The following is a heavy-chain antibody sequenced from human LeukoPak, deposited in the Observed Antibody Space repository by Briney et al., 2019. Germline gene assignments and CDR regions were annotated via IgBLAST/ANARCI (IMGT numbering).Heavy chain of an antibody. D-gene: IGHD3-10*01. CDR1: GGTFSSYA. CDR3: AKMGYLGWGVRGGSYYYMDV. Sequence: SVKVSCKASGGTFSSYAISWVRQAPGQGLEWMGGIIPIFGTANYAQKFQGRVTITADKSTSTAYMELSSLRSEDTAVYYCAKMGYLGWGVRGGSYYYMDVGGKGTRVTASS. J-gene: IGHJ6*03. CDR2: IIPIFGTA. V-gene: IGHV1-69*06.